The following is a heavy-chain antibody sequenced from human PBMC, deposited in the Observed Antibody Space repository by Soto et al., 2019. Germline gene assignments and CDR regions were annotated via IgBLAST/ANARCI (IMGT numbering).Heavy chain of an antibody. J-gene: IGHJ4*02. CDR1: GLSVTSNY. D-gene: IGHD2-2*01. CDR2: LYTGGST. Sequence: EVQLVESGGGLIQPGGSLRLSCVASGLSVTSNYMTWVRQAPGKGLEWVSILYTGGSTYYSDSVKGRSTIFRDTPKNTVFLQLNSLRAEDTAIYYCARATRYFGSFDSWGQGTLVSVAS. CDR3: ARATRYFGSFDS. V-gene: IGHV3-53*01.